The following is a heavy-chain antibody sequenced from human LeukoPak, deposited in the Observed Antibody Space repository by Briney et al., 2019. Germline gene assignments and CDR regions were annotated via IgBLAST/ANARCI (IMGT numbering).Heavy chain of an antibody. CDR3: ARDYCSGGSCYVDY. V-gene: IGHV4-61*01. J-gene: IGHJ4*02. D-gene: IGHD2-15*01. CDR2: IYYSGST. Sequence: SETLSLTCTVSGGSISSSSYYWKWIRQPPGKGLEWIGYIYYSGSTNYNPSLKSRVTISVDTSKNQFSLKLSSVTAADTAVYYCARDYCSGGSCYVDYWGQGTLVTVSS. CDR1: GGSISSSSYY.